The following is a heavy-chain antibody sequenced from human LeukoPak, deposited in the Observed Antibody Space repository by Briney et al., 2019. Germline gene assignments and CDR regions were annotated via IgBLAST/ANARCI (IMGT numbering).Heavy chain of an antibody. Sequence: SVTLSLTCTVSGDSVSSASYYWSWIRPPPGKGLEWIGYIYYSGSTKYNPSLKSRVTISIETSKNQFSLKLSSVTAADTAVYYCARTQYCSGAACYFGYFDYWGQGTLVTVSS. V-gene: IGHV4-61*01. CDR3: ARTQYCSGAACYFGYFDY. D-gene: IGHD2-15*01. J-gene: IGHJ4*02. CDR2: IYYSGST. CDR1: GDSVSSASYY.